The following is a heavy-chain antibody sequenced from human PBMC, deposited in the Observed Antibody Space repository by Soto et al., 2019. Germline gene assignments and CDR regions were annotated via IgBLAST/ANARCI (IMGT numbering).Heavy chain of an antibody. V-gene: IGHV3-9*01. CDR2: ISWNSNTI. CDR3: AKDTDPN. Sequence: EVQLVESGVGLVQPGRSLRLSCAASGFTFDNYAMHWVRQAPGKGLEWVSGISWNSNTIAYADSVKGRFTISRDNAKNSLYLQMTSLRSDDTAFYYCAKDTDPNRGQGTLVTVSS. J-gene: IGHJ4*02. CDR1: GFTFDNYA.